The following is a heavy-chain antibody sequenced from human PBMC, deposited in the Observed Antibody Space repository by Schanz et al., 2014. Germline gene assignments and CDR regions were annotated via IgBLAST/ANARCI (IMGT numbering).Heavy chain of an antibody. J-gene: IGHJ4*02. V-gene: IGHV1-69*04. CDR3: ARTGYDPSLTH. Sequence: QVQLVQSGAEVKKPGASVKVSCKASGYTTFTDYYIHWVRQAPGQGLEWMGRIIPIHGIVNYAQRFQDRVRITADRSTSTAYMELSSLRSEDTAVYYCARTGYDPSLTHWGQGTLVTVSS. D-gene: IGHD5-12*01. CDR1: GYTTFTDYY. CDR2: IIPIHGIV.